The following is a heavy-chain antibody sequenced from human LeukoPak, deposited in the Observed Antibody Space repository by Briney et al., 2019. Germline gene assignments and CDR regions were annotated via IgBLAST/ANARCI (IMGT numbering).Heavy chain of an antibody. D-gene: IGHD3-22*01. J-gene: IGHJ4*02. CDR2: IYFSGST. CDR3: ARVLGDYYDSSGYRSLYFDY. Sequence: PSETLSLTCTVSGGSINSYFWSWIRQPPGKGLEWIGYIYFSGSTNYNPSLKSRVTISVDTSKNQFSLKLSSVTAADTAVYYCARVLGDYYDSSGYRSLYFDYWGQGTLVTVSS. V-gene: IGHV4-59*12. CDR1: GGSINSYF.